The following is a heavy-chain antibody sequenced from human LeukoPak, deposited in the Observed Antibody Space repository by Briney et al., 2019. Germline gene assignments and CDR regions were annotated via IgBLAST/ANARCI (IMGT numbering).Heavy chain of an antibody. V-gene: IGHV3-7*01. CDR2: IKYDGSEK. CDR3: ARESAY. J-gene: IGHJ4*02. Sequence: GGSLILSCAASGFTFSDYWMSWVRQAPGEGLEWVAFIKYDGSEKYYVDSVKGRFTISRDNAKNSLFLQMSSLRAEDTAVYYCARESAYWGQGTLVTVSS. CDR1: GFTFSDYW.